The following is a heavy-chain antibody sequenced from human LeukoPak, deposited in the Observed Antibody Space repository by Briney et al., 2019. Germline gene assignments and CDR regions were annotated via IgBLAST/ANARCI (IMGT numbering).Heavy chain of an antibody. D-gene: IGHD4-17*01. J-gene: IGHJ5*02. V-gene: IGHV4-30-4*01. CDR3: ARDTTVTGVFDP. CDR1: GGSISSGDYY. CDR2: IYYSGST. Sequence: PSETLSLTCTVSGGSISSGDYYWSWIRQPPGTGLEWIGYIYYSGSTYYNPSLKSRVTISVDTSKNQFSLKLSSVTAADTAVYYCARDTTVTGVFDPWGQGTLVTVSS.